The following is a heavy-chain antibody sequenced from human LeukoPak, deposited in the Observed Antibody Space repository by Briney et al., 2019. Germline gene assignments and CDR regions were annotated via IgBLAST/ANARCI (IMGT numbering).Heavy chain of an antibody. D-gene: IGHD6-6*01. CDR2: IYYSGST. J-gene: IGHJ4*02. CDR1: GGSISSSSYY. Sequence: SETLSLTCTVSGGSISSSSYYWGWIRQPPGKGLEWIGSIYYSGSTYYNPSLKSRVTISVDTSKNQFSLKLSSVTAADTAVYYCARRGGQLGTLDYWGQGTLVTVSS. CDR3: ARRGGQLGTLDY. V-gene: IGHV4-39*01.